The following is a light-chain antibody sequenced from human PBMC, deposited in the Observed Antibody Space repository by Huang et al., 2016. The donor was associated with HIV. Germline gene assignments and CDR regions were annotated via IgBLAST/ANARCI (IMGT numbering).Light chain of an antibody. CDR2: DAS. V-gene: IGKV3-11*01. CDR3: QQRSNWPLT. CDR1: QSVSSY. Sequence: EIVLTQSPATLSLSPGERATLSCRASQSVSSYLAWYQQKPGQAPGLLIYDASNRATGIPARFGGSGSGTDFTLTISGLEPEDFAVYYCQQRSNWPLTFGGGTKVEIK. J-gene: IGKJ4*01.